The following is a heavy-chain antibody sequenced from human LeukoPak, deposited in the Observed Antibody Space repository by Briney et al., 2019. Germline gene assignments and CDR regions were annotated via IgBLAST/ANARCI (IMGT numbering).Heavy chain of an antibody. CDR2: MSYSGST. D-gene: IGHD6-13*01. J-gene: IGHJ6*04. V-gene: IGHV4-30-4*01. CDR1: GGSISSSGYY. Sequence: SQTLSLTCSVSGGSISSSGYYWNWIRQPPGRGLEWIGSMSYSGSTFYSPSLKSRVSMSLDKSKSQFSLRVSSVRAADTAVYYCAGAPISAAGFSFYFYGMDVWGKGTTVTVSS. CDR3: AGAPISAAGFSFYFYGMDV.